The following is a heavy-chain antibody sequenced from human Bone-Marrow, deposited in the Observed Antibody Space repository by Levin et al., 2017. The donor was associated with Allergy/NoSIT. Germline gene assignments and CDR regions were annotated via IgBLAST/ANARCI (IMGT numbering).Heavy chain of an antibody. CDR3: AREGVTRTAKYYYYATDV. J-gene: IGHJ6*02. Sequence: GGSLRLSCTASGFTFRTYNMIWVRQAPGKGLEWVSSISPSSKYIYYADSVRGRFTNSRDDAKNSLDLQMNTLRAEDTAVYYCAREGVTRTAKYYYYATDVWGQGTTVIVSS. CDR1: GFTFRTYN. D-gene: IGHD1-7*01. CDR2: ISPSSKYI. V-gene: IGHV3-21*01.